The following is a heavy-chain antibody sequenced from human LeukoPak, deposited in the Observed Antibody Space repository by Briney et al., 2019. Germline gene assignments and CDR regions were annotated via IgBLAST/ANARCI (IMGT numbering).Heavy chain of an antibody. J-gene: IGHJ4*02. CDR1: GFTFSSYG. CDR3: ARDLMYYFDY. Sequence: GGSLRLSCAASGFTFSSYGMHWVRQAPGEGLEWVAVIRYDGSNKYYADSVKGRFTISRDNSKSTLYLQMNSLRAEDTAVYYCARDLMYYFDYWGQGTLVTVSS. V-gene: IGHV3-33*01. CDR2: IRYDGSNK. D-gene: IGHD3-10*02.